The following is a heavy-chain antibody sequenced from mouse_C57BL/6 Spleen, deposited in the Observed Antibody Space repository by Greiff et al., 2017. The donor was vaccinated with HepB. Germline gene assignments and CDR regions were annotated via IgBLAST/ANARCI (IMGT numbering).Heavy chain of an antibody. Sequence: QVHVKQSGAELARPGASVKLSCKASGYTFTSYGISWVKQRTGQGLEWIGEIYPRSGNTYYNEKFKGKATLTADKSSSTAYMELRSLTSEDSAVYFCALITTVVATEGYWGQGTTLTVSS. D-gene: IGHD1-1*01. CDR2: IYPRSGNT. CDR3: ALITTVVATEGY. CDR1: GYTFTSYG. J-gene: IGHJ2*01. V-gene: IGHV1-81*01.